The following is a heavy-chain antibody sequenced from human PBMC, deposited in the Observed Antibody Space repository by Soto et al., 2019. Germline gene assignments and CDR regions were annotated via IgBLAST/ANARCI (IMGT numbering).Heavy chain of an antibody. CDR1: GFPFSAYN. CDR2: ITVGSSHI. V-gene: IGHV3-21*01. CDR3: SRSPEVGVRGAY. Sequence: GGSLRLSCTGSGFPFSAYNINWVRQAPGKGLEWVSSITVGSSHIYQPNSMKGRFTISRDDAKNSVYLQIDSLRDEDTALYYCSRSPEVGVRGAYWGQGTLVPVSP. D-gene: IGHD3-16*01. J-gene: IGHJ4*02.